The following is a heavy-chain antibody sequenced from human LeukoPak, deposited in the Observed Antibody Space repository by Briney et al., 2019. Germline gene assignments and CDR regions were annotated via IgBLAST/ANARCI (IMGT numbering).Heavy chain of an antibody. CDR2: INAGNGNT. D-gene: IGHD3-10*01. CDR3: ARDSDYFGLGSYHY. CDR1: GYTFTRYA. Sequence: ASVKVSCKASGYTFTRYAMHWVRQAPGQRLEWMGWINAGNGNTKYSQKFQGRVTITRDTSASTAYMEVSSLRSEDTAVYYCARDSDYFGLGSYHYWGQGTLVIVSS. J-gene: IGHJ4*02. V-gene: IGHV1-3*01.